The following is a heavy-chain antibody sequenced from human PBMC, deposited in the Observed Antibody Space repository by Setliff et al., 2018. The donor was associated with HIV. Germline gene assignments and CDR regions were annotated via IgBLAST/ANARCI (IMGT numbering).Heavy chain of an antibody. D-gene: IGHD3-9*01. J-gene: IGHJ4*02. V-gene: IGHV1-18*01. CDR2: ISAYNGNR. CDR1: GYTFNSYA. Sequence: ASVKVSCKTSGYTFNSYAISWVRQAPGQGLEWMGWISAYNGNRNYAKKFQGRVTMTRDTSINTAYMELSRLRSDDTAVYYCARQGSLTGYYTVDYWGQGTLVTVSS. CDR3: ARQGSLTGYYTVDY.